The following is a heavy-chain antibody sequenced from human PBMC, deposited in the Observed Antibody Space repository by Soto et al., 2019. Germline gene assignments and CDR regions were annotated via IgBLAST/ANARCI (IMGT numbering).Heavy chain of an antibody. CDR2: LTPSGGET. D-gene: IGHD4-17*01. CDR1: GFTFSTYA. J-gene: IGHJ3*02. V-gene: IGHV3-23*04. CDR3: AHPRGYGVFDAYDI. Sequence: EVQLVESGGGLVKPGGSLRLSCAASGFTFSTYAMSWVRQAPGKGLEWVSALTPSGGETYYADSVKGRFTISRDNSMNALYLQMNSLRIEDTAVYYCAHPRGYGVFDAYDIWGQGTMVTVSS.